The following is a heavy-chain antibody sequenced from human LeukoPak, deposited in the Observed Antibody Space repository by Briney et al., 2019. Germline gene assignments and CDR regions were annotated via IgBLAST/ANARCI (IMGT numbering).Heavy chain of an antibody. J-gene: IGHJ4*02. D-gene: IGHD2-21*02. CDR3: SRHWYCGGDCYDEF. CDR2: INHSGST. CDR1: GGSFSGYY. Sequence: PSETLSLTCAVYGGSFSGYYWSWIRQPPGKGLEWIGEINHSGSTNYNPSLKSRVTMSVDTSKNHFSLSLRSVTAADTAVYYCSRHWYCGGDCYDEFWGQGTLVTVSS. V-gene: IGHV4-34*01.